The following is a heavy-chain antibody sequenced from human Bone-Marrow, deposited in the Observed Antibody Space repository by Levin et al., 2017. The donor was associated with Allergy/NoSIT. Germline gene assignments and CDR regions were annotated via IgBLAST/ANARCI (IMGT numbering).Heavy chain of an antibody. D-gene: IGHD3-22*01. CDR3: AREKWLEGTRASAGLDI. Sequence: GGSLRLSCAASGFTFGSYGMHWVRQAPGEGLEWVAVIRFDGSLEYYVDSVKGRFTISRDNAKNMVYLQMNSLRDEDTAVYYCAREKWLEGTRASAGLDIWGQGTVVSVSS. CDR1: GFTFGSYG. J-gene: IGHJ3*02. V-gene: IGHV3-33*08. CDR2: IRFDGSLE.